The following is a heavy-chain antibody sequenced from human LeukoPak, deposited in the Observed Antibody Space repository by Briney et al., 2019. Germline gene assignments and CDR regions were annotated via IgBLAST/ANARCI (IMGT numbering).Heavy chain of an antibody. Sequence: SETLSLTCTVSGGSISSYYWSWIRQPPGKGLEWIGYIYYSGSTNYNPSLKSRVTISVDRSKNQFSLKLSSVTAADTAVYYCARGGISGSYGSYFDYWGQGTLVTVSS. CDR3: ARGGISGSYGSYFDY. D-gene: IGHD1-26*01. CDR1: GGSISSYY. J-gene: IGHJ4*02. V-gene: IGHV4-59*12. CDR2: IYYSGST.